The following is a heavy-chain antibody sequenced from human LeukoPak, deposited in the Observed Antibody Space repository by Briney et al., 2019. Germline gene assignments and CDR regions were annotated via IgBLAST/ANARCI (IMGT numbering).Heavy chain of an antibody. V-gene: IGHV3-7*01. CDR3: ARFRTWGDKAFDY. CDR2: IKEDGREK. J-gene: IGHJ4*02. D-gene: IGHD2-21*02. CDR1: GFTFSSSR. Sequence: GGSLRLSCATSGFTFSSSRMSWVRQAPGKGLECVANIKEDGREKYYVDSVKGRFTISRDSAKNSLYLQMNSLRAEDTAVYYCARFRTWGDKAFDYWGQGTLVTVSS.